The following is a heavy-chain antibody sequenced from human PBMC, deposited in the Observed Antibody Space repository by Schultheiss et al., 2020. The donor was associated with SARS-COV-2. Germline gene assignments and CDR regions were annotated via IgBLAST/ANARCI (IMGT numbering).Heavy chain of an antibody. J-gene: IGHJ6*02. D-gene: IGHD2-2*02. V-gene: IGHV3-48*02. Sequence: GGSLRLSCAASGFTFSTFSMNWVRQAPGKGLEWVSYISRSSRTIYYADSVKGRFTISRDNAKNSLYLQMNSLRDEDTAVYYCASSIVTAAIFGMDVWGQGTTVTVSS. CDR2: ISRSSRTI. CDR3: ASSIVTAAIFGMDV. CDR1: GFTFSTFS.